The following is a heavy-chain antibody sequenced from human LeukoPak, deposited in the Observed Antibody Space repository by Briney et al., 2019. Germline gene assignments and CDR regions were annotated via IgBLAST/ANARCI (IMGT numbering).Heavy chain of an antibody. J-gene: IGHJ3*02. CDR2: INPNSGGT. Sequence: ASVKVSCKASGYTFTGYYMHWVRQAPGQGLEWMGWINPNSGGTNYAQKFQGRVTMTRDTSISTAYMELSRLRSDDTAVYYCARRAAGEPRDAFDIWGQGTMVTVSS. CDR1: GYTFTGYY. V-gene: IGHV1-2*02. D-gene: IGHD3-10*01. CDR3: ARRAAGEPRDAFDI.